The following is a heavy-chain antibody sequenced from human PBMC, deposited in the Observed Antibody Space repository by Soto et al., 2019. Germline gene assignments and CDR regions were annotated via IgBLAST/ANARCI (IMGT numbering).Heavy chain of an antibody. CDR1: GGSISSGDYY. Sequence: QVQLQESGPGLVKPSQTLSLTCTVSGGSISSGDYYWSWIRQPPGKGLEWIGYIYYSGSTYYNPSLKSRVTISVDTSKNQFSLKLSSVTAADTAVYYCARDQDGFGELGHHSCFDPWGQGTLVTVSS. D-gene: IGHD3-10*01. V-gene: IGHV4-30-4*01. J-gene: IGHJ5*02. CDR2: IYYSGST. CDR3: ARDQDGFGELGHHSCFDP.